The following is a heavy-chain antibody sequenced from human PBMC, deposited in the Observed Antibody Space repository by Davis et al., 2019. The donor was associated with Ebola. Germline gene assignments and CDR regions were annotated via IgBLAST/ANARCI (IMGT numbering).Heavy chain of an antibody. CDR2: IKSKTDGGTT. J-gene: IGHJ4*02. Sequence: GESLKISCAVSGFTVSNRYMSWVRQAPGKGLEWVGRIKSKTDGGTTDYAAPVKGRFTISRDDSKNTLYLQMNSLRAEDTAVYYCARDSGRYFDWLLSYFDYWGQGTLVTVSS. CDR3: ARDSGRYFDWLLSYFDY. CDR1: GFTVSNRY. V-gene: IGHV3-15*01. D-gene: IGHD3-9*01.